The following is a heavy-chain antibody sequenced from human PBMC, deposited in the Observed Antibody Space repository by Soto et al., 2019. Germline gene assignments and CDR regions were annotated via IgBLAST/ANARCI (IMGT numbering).Heavy chain of an antibody. CDR1: GDSVSSSSAA. CDR3: AKGGAGATHGYYYYYGMDV. Sequence: SQTLSLTCDISGDSVSSSSAAWNWIRQSPSRGLEWLGRTYYRSKWIHEYTLSMESRITINPDTSKNQFSLHIYSVTPEDTAVYYCAKGGAGATHGYYYYYGMDVWGQGTTVTVSS. CDR2: TYYRSKWIH. D-gene: IGHD1-26*01. J-gene: IGHJ6*02. V-gene: IGHV6-1*01.